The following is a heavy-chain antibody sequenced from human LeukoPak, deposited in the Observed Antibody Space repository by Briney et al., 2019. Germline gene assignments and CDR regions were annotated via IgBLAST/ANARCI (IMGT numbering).Heavy chain of an antibody. D-gene: IGHD2-8*01. CDR1: GYTFTDYY. Sequence: GASVKVSCKASGYTFTDYYMNWVRQAPGQGLEWMGWINPSTGGTNYAQKFQGRVTMTRDTSISTAYMELSGLRSDDTAVYYCTGDCVFPTQCLYDDAFDIWGQGTMVTVSS. CDR3: TGDCVFPTQCLYDDAFDI. V-gene: IGHV1-2*02. CDR2: INPSTGGT. J-gene: IGHJ3*02.